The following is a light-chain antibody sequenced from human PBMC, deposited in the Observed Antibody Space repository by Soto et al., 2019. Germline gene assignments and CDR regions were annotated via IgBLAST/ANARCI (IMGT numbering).Light chain of an antibody. CDR1: QSVSSY. CDR3: QQYNNRPPWT. Sequence: EIVLTQSPATLSLSPGERATLSCRASQSVSSYLAWYQQKPGQAPRLLIYGASTRATGIPAGFSGSGSRTEFTLTINSLQSEDFAVYYCQQYNNRPPWTFGQGTKV. V-gene: IGKV3-15*01. CDR2: GAS. J-gene: IGKJ1*01.